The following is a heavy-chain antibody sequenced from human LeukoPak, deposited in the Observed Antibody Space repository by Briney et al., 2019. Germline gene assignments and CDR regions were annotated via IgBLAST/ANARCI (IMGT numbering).Heavy chain of an antibody. CDR3: ASDSTGTTRRFDY. V-gene: IGHV1-69*04. CDR2: IIPILGIA. D-gene: IGHD1-7*01. Sequence: GASVKVSCKASGGTFSSYAISWVRQAPGQGLEWMGRIIPILGIANYAQKFQGRVTITADESTSTAYMELSSLRSEDTAVYYCASDSTGTTRRFDYWGQGTLVTVSS. J-gene: IGHJ4*02. CDR1: GGTFSSYA.